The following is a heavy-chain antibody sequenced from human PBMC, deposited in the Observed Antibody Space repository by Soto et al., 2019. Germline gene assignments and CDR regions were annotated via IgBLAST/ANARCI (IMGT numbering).Heavy chain of an antibody. CDR2: VSGSGGST. CDR1: GFTFSSYA. V-gene: IGHV3-23*01. Sequence: LRLSCAASGFTFSSYAMSLVRQAPGKGLEWVSAVSGSGGSTYYADSVKGRFTISRDNSKNTLYLQMNSLRAEDTAVYYCAKEGPGNYYYYGMDVWGQGTTVTVSS. J-gene: IGHJ6*02. CDR3: AKEGPGNYYYYGMDV.